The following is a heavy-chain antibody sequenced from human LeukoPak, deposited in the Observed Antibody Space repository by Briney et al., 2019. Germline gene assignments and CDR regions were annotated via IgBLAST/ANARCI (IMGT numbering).Heavy chain of an antibody. V-gene: IGHV3-74*01. CDR1: GFTFTTFG. D-gene: IGHD3-22*01. CDR3: ARDLGQYYDTSDNWFDP. CDR2: INSDGINT. J-gene: IGHJ5*02. Sequence: GGSLRLSCAASGFTFTTFGMNWVRQAPGEGLVWVSRINSDGINTSYADSVKGRFTISRDNAKNTLNLQMNSLRAEDTAVYYCARDLGQYYDTSDNWFDPWGQGTLVTVSS.